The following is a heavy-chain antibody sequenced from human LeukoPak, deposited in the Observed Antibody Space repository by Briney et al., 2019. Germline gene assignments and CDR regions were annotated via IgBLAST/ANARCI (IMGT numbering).Heavy chain of an antibody. CDR2: INTYTGNP. CDR1: GYTFTSYP. J-gene: IGHJ5*02. V-gene: IGHV7-4-1*02. D-gene: IGHD1-26*01. Sequence: ASVKVSCKASGYTFTSYPMNWVRQAPGQGLEWMGWINTYTGNPTYAQGFTGRFIFSLDTSVSTAYLQISSLKAEDTAVYYCAREGVGASNWFDPWGQGTLVTVSS. CDR3: AREGVGASNWFDP.